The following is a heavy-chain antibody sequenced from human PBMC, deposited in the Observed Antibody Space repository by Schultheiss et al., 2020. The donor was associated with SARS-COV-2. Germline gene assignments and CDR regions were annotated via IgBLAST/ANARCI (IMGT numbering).Heavy chain of an antibody. CDR1: GGSVSSGSYY. CDR3: ARATRVESLFSVRGGSFDF. Sequence: SETLSLTCTVSGGSVSSGSYYWSWIRQPPGKGLEWIGYIYYSVNTWYNPSLKSRVTISGDTSKNQFSLKLNSVTAADTAVYFCARATRVESLFSVRGGSFDFWGRGALVTVSS. J-gene: IGHJ4*02. V-gene: IGHV4-61*01. CDR2: IYYSVNT. D-gene: IGHD5-24*01.